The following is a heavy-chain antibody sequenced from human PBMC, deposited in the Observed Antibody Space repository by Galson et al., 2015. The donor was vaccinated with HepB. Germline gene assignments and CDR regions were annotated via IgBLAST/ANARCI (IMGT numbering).Heavy chain of an antibody. J-gene: IGHJ4*02. CDR3: ARGIAVAGRRRSYFDS. D-gene: IGHD6-19*01. CDR2: IIPILGVP. V-gene: IGHV1-69*10. CDR1: GVSFTIYP. Sequence: SVKVSCKAFGVSFTIYPINWVRQAPGQRLEWMGAIIPILGVPSYTQKFQGKVTITADRSTTTSYMELTSLTSEDTAVYYCARGIAVAGRRRSYFDSWGQGTLVTVS.